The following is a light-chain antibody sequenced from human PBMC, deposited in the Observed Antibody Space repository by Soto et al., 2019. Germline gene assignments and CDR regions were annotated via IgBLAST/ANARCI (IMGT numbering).Light chain of an antibody. Sequence: EIVLTQSQATLSLSPGERATLSCRASQSVSSYLAWYQQKPGQAPRLLIYDASNRATGIPARFSGSGSGTDFTLTISSLEPEDFAVYYCQQRSNWPCTFGQGTKVEIK. CDR3: QQRSNWPCT. J-gene: IGKJ1*01. CDR1: QSVSSY. V-gene: IGKV3-11*01. CDR2: DAS.